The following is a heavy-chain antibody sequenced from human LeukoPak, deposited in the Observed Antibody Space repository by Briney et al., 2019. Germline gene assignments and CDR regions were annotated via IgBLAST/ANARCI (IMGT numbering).Heavy chain of an antibody. Sequence: GESLKISCKGSGYSFTSYWIGWVRQMPGKGLGWMGIIYPGDSDTRYSPSFQGQVTISADKSISTAYLQWSSLKASDTAMYYCARHGSDFWSGYYQTSYYYYYMDVWGKGTTVTVSS. J-gene: IGHJ6*03. V-gene: IGHV5-51*01. D-gene: IGHD3-3*01. CDR3: ARHGSDFWSGYYQTSYYYYYMDV. CDR1: GYSFTSYW. CDR2: IYPGDSDT.